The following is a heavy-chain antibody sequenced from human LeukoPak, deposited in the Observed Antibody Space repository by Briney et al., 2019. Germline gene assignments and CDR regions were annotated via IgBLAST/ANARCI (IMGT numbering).Heavy chain of an antibody. J-gene: IGHJ4*02. Sequence: ASAKVSCKASGYTFTNYAISWVRQAPGQGLEWMGWISAYNGNKNYAQKYQGRVTMTTDTSTTTAYMELRSLRSDGAAVYYCARWEYGGTTSCDDESETFDCWGQGTLVTVSS. CDR2: ISAYNGNK. CDR3: ARWEYGGTTSCDDESETFDC. V-gene: IGHV1-18*01. D-gene: IGHD2-15*01. CDR1: GYTFTNYA.